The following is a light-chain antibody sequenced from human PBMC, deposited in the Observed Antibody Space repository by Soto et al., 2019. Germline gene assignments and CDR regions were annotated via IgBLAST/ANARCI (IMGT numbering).Light chain of an antibody. Sequence: QSALTQPASMSGSLGQSITISCTGTSSDIGGYKYVSWYQQHPGKAPKLIIFEVSNRPSGVSDRFSGSNSGNTASLTISGLQAEDEADYYCTSYSRYRVLVFGGGTKLTVL. J-gene: IGLJ3*02. CDR2: EVS. V-gene: IGLV2-14*01. CDR3: TSYSRYRVLV. CDR1: SSDIGGYKY.